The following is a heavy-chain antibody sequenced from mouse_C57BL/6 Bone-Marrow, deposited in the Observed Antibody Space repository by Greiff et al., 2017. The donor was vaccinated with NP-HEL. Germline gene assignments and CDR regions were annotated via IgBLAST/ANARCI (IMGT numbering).Heavy chain of an antibody. CDR1: GFTFSSDA. V-gene: IGHV5-4*01. CDR3: ARDNDGYYYAMDY. D-gene: IGHD2-3*01. J-gene: IGHJ4*01. Sequence: EVQGVESGGGLVKPGGSLKLSCAASGFTFSSDAMSWVRQTPEKRLEWVATISDGGSYTDYPDNVKGRFTISRDNAKNNLYLQMSHLKSEDTAMYYCARDNDGYYYAMDYWGQGTSVTVSS. CDR2: ISDGGSYT.